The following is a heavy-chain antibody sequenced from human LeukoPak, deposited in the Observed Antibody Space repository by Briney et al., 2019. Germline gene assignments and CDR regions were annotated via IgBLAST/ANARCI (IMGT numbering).Heavy chain of an antibody. CDR3: ARDPGDGYNYGTAFDI. CDR2: INHSGST. D-gene: IGHD5-24*01. J-gene: IGHJ3*02. V-gene: IGHV4-34*01. CDR1: GGSFSGYY. Sequence: SETLSLTCAVYGGSFSGYYWSWIRQPPGKWLEWIGEINHSGSTNYNTSLKSRVTISVDTSKNQFSLKLSSVTAADTAVYYCARDPGDGYNYGTAFDIWGQGTMVTVSS.